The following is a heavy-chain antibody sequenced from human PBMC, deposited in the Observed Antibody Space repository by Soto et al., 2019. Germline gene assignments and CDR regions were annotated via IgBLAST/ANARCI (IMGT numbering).Heavy chain of an antibody. Sequence: QVQLVQSGAEVKKSGASVKVSCKASGYTFTSHDINWVRQTTGQGLEWMGWMNPNSGNTGYAQKCQGRVTMTRNTARSTAYMELSSLRSEDMAVYYCARWDYGVYARFDFWGQGTLVTVSS. CDR1: GYTFTSHD. J-gene: IGHJ4*02. D-gene: IGHD4-17*01. CDR3: ARWDYGVYARFDF. V-gene: IGHV1-8*01. CDR2: MNPNSGNT.